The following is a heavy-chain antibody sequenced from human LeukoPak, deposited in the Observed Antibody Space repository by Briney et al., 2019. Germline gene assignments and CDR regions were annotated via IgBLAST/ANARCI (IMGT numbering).Heavy chain of an antibody. CDR2: ISSSGSTI. Sequence: GGSLRLSCAASGFTFSSYEMNWVRQAPGKGLEWVSYISSSGSTIYYADSVKGRFAISRDNAKNSLYLQMNSLRAEDTAVYYCARGPEAIFRGPWGQGTLVTVSS. J-gene: IGHJ5*02. CDR1: GFTFSSYE. D-gene: IGHD3-3*01. CDR3: ARGPEAIFRGP. V-gene: IGHV3-48*03.